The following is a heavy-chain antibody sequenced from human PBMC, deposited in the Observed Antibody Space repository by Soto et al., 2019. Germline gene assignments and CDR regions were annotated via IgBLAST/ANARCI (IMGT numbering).Heavy chain of an antibody. V-gene: IGHV4-59*01. CDR3: ARYSSDSCNPAYCSDY. Sequence: SETLSLTCAVSSGSISNYFWGWIRQPPGKGLEWIGGIYYSGSTTYNPSLRSRVAISVDTSKNQFFLNLHSVTAADTAVYYCARYSSDSCNPAYCSDYWGQGTLVTVSS. CDR2: IYYSGST. D-gene: IGHD2-2*01. J-gene: IGHJ4*02. CDR1: SGSISNYF.